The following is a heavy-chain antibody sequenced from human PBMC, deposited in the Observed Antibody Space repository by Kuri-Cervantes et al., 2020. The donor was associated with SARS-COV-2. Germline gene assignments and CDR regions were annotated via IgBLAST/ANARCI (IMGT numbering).Heavy chain of an antibody. CDR2: INHSGST. V-gene: IGHV4-34*01. CDR3: ARSFRYSGSWSNWFDP. D-gene: IGHD1-26*01. Sequence: SQTLSLTCAVYGGSFSGYYWSWIRQPPGKGLEWIGEINHSGSTNYNPSPKSRVTISVDTSKNQFSLKLSSVTAADTAVYYCARSFRYSGSWSNWFDPWGQGTLVTDSS. J-gene: IGHJ5*02. CDR1: GGSFSGYY.